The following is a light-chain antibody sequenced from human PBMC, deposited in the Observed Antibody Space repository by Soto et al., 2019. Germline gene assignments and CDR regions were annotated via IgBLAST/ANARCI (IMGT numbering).Light chain of an antibody. CDR3: QQYNNWPRT. Sequence: EIVMTQSTATLSVSPGERATLSCRASQSVSSNLAWYQQKPGQAPRLLIYGASTRATGIPARFSGSGSGTEFTFTISSLQSEDFAVYYCQQYNNWPRTFGQGTKLEIK. V-gene: IGKV3-15*01. CDR2: GAS. J-gene: IGKJ2*01. CDR1: QSVSSN.